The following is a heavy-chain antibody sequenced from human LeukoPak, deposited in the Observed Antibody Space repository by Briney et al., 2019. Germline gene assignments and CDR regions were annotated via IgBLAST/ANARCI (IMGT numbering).Heavy chain of an antibody. J-gene: IGHJ6*03. V-gene: IGHV4-59*13. Sequence: NPSETLSLTCTVSGGSISSYYWSWIRQPPGKRLEWIGYIYYSGSTNYNPSLKSRVTISVDTSKNQFSLKLSSVTAADTAVYYCARETSQKGAHYMDVWGKGTTVTISS. CDR1: GGSISSYY. CDR3: ARETSQKGAHYMDV. CDR2: IYYSGST. D-gene: IGHD3-16*01.